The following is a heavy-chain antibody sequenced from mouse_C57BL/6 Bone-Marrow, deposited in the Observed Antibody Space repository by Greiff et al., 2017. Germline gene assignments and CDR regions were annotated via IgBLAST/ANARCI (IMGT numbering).Heavy chain of an antibody. Sequence: EVQLVESGPGLVKPSQSLSLTCSVTGYSITSGYYWNWIRQFPGNKLEWMGYISYDGSNNYNPSLKNRISITRDTSKNQFFLKLNSVTTDDTATYYCARGGYGSSLWYFDVWGTGTTVTVSS. CDR1: GYSITSGYY. V-gene: IGHV3-6*01. J-gene: IGHJ1*03. CDR2: ISYDGSN. CDR3: ARGGYGSSLWYFDV. D-gene: IGHD1-1*01.